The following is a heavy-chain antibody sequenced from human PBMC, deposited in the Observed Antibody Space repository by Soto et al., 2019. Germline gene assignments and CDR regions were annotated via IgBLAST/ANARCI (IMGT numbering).Heavy chain of an antibody. Sequence: QITLKESGPTLVKPTQTLTLTCTFSGFSLSTSGVGVGWIRQPPGKALEWLALIYWDDDKRYSPSLKSRLTITKDTSKNQVVLTMTNMDPVDTATYYCAHRPSTRPDVSELQWFGELSDNWFDPWGQGTLVTVSS. J-gene: IGHJ5*02. CDR1: GFSLSTSGVG. V-gene: IGHV2-5*02. CDR2: IYWDDDK. D-gene: IGHD3-10*01. CDR3: AHRPSTRPDVSELQWFGELSDNWFDP.